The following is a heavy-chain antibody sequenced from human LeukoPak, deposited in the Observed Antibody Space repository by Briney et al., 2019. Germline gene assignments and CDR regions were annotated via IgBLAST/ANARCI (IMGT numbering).Heavy chain of an antibody. J-gene: IGHJ4*02. V-gene: IGHV4-34*01. Sequence: SEALSLTCAVYGGSFSYYYWSWIRQPPGKTLEWIGEINHSGSTNYNPSLKSRVTISVDTSKNQFSLKLSSVTAADTAVYYCAREGGPYRPLDYSGQGTLVTVSS. CDR2: INHSGST. CDR1: GGSFSYYY. CDR3: AREGGPYRPLDY.